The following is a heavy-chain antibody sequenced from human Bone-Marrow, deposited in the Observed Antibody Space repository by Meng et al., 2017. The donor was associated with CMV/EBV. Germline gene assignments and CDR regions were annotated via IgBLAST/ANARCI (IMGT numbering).Heavy chain of an antibody. V-gene: IGHV4-59*13. Sequence: SETLSLTCTVSGASISSYYWSWIRQPPGKGLEWIGYIYYSGSTNYNPSLKSRVTISVDTSKNQFSLKLSSVTAADTAVYYCASADSGSYDYWGQGTLVTVSS. CDR1: GASISSYY. D-gene: IGHD1-26*01. J-gene: IGHJ4*02. CDR2: IYYSGST. CDR3: ASADSGSYDY.